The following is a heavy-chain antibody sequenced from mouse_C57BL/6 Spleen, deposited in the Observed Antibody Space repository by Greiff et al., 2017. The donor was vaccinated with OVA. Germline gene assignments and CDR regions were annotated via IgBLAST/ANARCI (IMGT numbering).Heavy chain of an antibody. D-gene: IGHD1-1*01. Sequence: QVQLQQSGAELAKPGASVKLSCKASGYTFTSYWMHWVKQRPGQGLEWIGYINPSSGYTKYTQKFKDKATLTADKSSSTAYMQLSSLTYEDSAVYYCARDEITTDWYFDVWGTGTTVTVSS. CDR3: ARDEITTDWYFDV. CDR1: GYTFTSYW. V-gene: IGHV1-7*01. CDR2: INPSSGYT. J-gene: IGHJ1*03.